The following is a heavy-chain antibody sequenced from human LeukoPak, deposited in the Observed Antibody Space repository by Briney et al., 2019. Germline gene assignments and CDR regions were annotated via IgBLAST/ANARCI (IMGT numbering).Heavy chain of an antibody. D-gene: IGHD3-10*01. Sequence: GGSLRLSCAASGFTFSSYAMSWVRQAPGKGLEWVSAISGSGGSTYYADSVKGRFTISRDNTKNSLYLQMNNLRDEDTAVYYCARDEPGYGEYLLYWGQGTLVTVSS. J-gene: IGHJ4*02. CDR2: ISGSGGST. CDR1: GFTFSSYA. V-gene: IGHV3-23*01. CDR3: ARDEPGYGEYLLY.